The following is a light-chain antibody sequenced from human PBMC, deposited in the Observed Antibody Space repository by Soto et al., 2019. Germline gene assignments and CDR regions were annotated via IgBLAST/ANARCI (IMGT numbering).Light chain of an antibody. CDR1: QSVSSN. CDR3: QLYDRSLLYT. CDR2: GAS. Sequence: EIVMTQSPATLSVSPGERATLSCRASQSVSSNLAWYQQKPGQAPRLLIYGASTRATGIPARFSGSGSGTEFTLTISSLQSEDFAVYYCQLYDRSLLYTFGQGTKVEIK. V-gene: IGKV3-15*01. J-gene: IGKJ2*01.